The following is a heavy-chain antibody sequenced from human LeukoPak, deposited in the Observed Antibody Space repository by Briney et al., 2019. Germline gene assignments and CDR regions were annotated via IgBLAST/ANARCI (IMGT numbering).Heavy chain of an antibody. Sequence: GSLRLSCAASGFTFSNYAMHWARQAPGKGLEWVTLISYDGSSRYYADSVKGRFTISRDNSKNTLYLQMNSLRAEDTAVYYCAKERRGFYMDAWGTGTTVTISS. V-gene: IGHV3-30*02. CDR2: ISYDGSSR. J-gene: IGHJ6*03. CDR1: GFTFSNYA. CDR3: AKERRGFYMDA.